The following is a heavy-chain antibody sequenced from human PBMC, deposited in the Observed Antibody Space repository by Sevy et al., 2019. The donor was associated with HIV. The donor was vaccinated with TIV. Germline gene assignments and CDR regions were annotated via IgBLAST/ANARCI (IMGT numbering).Heavy chain of an antibody. J-gene: IGHJ6*02. D-gene: IGHD2-8*02. CDR2: IKSRPDGGTT. CDR1: GFTFTYAW. Sequence: GGSLRLSCEASGFTFTYAWMTWVRQAPGKGLEWVDRIKSRPDGGTTDYAAPVKGRFSISRDDSKNTLYLQMNSLKIEDTAVYYCSTDPIILLLVTDGKDVWGQGTTVTVSS. V-gene: IGHV3-15*01. CDR3: STDPIILLLVTDGKDV.